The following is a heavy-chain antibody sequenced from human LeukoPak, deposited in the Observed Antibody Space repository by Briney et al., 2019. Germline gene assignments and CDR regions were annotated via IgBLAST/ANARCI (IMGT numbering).Heavy chain of an antibody. D-gene: IGHD6-13*01. CDR2: TSSSGRTT. CDR1: GFTFSSYE. V-gene: IGHV3-48*03. CDR3: ARRAIAEGFDY. J-gene: IGHJ4*02. Sequence: GGSLRLSCAVSGFTFSSYEMNWVRQAPGKGLEWVSYTSSSGRTTYYADSVRGRFTISRDNAKNSLYLQMNSLRVEDTAVYYCARRAIAEGFDYWGQGTLVTVSS.